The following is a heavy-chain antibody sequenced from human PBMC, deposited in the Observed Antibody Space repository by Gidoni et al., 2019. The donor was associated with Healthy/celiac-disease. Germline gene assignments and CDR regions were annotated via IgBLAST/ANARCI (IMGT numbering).Heavy chain of an antibody. V-gene: IGHV1-58*01. D-gene: IGHD1-26*01. CDR3: AAAVVGATVGAFDI. CDR2: IVVGSGNT. CDR1: GFTFTSSA. Sequence: QMQLVQSGPEVKKPGTSVKVSCKASGFTFTSSAVQWVRQARGQRLEWIGWIVVGSGNTNYAQKFQERVTITRDMSTSTAYMELSSLRSEDTAVYYCAAAVVGATVGAFDIWGQGTMVTVSS. J-gene: IGHJ3*02.